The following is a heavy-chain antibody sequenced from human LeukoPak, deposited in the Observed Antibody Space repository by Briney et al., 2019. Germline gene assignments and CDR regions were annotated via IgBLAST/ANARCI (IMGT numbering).Heavy chain of an antibody. CDR3: ARGSSGFFGY. J-gene: IGHJ4*02. Sequence: SQTLSLTCTVSGGSISSGCYYWSWIRQPAGKGLEWIGGIYTSGSTNYNPSLKSRVTISVDTSKNQFSLKLSSVTAADTAVYYCARGSSGFFGYWGQGTLVTVSS. V-gene: IGHV4-61*02. CDR2: IYTSGST. D-gene: IGHD6-19*01. CDR1: GGSISSGCYY.